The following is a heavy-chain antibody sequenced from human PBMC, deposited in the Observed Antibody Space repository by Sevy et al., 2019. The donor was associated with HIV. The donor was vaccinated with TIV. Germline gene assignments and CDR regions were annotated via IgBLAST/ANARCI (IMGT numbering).Heavy chain of an antibody. CDR1: GGSISGYY. V-gene: IGHV4-59*01. CDR2: IYDSGRA. Sequence: SETLSLACTVSGGSISGYYWSWIRQSPGKGLEWIGFIYDSGRANYNPSLKSRVSISVDTSKNQFSLKMSSMTAAATAVYYCARSLNNYDTSGYQMGLDFWGQGTLVTVSS. D-gene: IGHD3-22*01. CDR3: ARSLNNYDTSGYQMGLDF. J-gene: IGHJ4*02.